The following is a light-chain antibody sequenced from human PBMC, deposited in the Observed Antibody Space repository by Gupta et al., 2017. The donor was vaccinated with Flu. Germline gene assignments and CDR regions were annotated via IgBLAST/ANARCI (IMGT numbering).Light chain of an antibody. J-gene: IGKJ1*01. CDR1: QGISSY. V-gene: IGKV1-8*01. CDR2: AAF. CDR3: QQYYSYPQT. Sequence: IGMTEATTSSAASTGDRFTITCRASQGISSYLAWYQQKPGKAPKLLIYAAFTLQSGVPSRFSGSGSGTDFTLTISCLQSEDFATYYCQQYYSYPQTFGQGTKVEIK.